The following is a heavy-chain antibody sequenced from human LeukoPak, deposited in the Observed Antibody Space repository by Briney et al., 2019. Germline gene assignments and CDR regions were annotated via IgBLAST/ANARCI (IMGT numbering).Heavy chain of an antibody. CDR1: GGSFSGYY. Sequence: PSETLSLTCAVYGGSFSGYYWGWIRQPPGKGLEWIGSIYYSGSTYYNPSLKSRVTISVDTSKNQFSLKLSSVTAADTAVYYCARGPTYYDYVWGSYRLLLDYWGQGTLVTVSS. CDR2: IYYSGST. D-gene: IGHD3-16*02. J-gene: IGHJ4*02. CDR3: ARGPTYYDYVWGSYRLLLDY. V-gene: IGHV4-34*01.